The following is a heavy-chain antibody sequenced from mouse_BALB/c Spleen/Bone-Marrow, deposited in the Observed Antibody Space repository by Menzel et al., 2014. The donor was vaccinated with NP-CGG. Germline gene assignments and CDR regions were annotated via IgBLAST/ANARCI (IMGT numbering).Heavy chain of an antibody. Sequence: VQLQQSGAELVKPGASVKMSCKASGYTFTSYWMHWVKQRPGQGLEWIGVIDPSDSYTSYNQKFKGKATLTVDTSSSTAYMQLSSLTSKDSAVYYCTRWGTTVVAYYAMDYWGQGTSVTVSS. CDR2: IDPSDSYT. CDR3: TRWGTTVVAYYAMDY. D-gene: IGHD1-1*01. J-gene: IGHJ4*01. CDR1: GYTFTSYW. V-gene: IGHV1S127*01.